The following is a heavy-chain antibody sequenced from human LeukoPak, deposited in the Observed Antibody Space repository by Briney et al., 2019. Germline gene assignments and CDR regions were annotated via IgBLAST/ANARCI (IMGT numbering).Heavy chain of an antibody. CDR1: GYMFTAYY. V-gene: IGHV1-2*02. J-gene: IGHJ4*02. Sequence: ASVKVSCKASGYMFTAYYMHWVRQAPGQGLEWMGWIIPHTGGTNYAQKFQGRVTMTRDTSISAAYMELSRLRSDDTAVYYCALSVGXXXGFDYWGQGTLVTVSS. CDR3: ALSVGXXXGFDY. D-gene: IGHD1-26*01. CDR2: IIPHTGGT.